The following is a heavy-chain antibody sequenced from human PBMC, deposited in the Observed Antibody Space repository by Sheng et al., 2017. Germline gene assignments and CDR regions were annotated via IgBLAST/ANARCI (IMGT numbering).Heavy chain of an antibody. CDR3: ARGDCSYTDCRHLVFDY. CDR2: ISSGGSSK. J-gene: IGHJ4*02. V-gene: IGHV3-48*03. CDR1: GFSFGSYE. Sequence: EVQLVESGGDLVQPGGSLRLSCAASGFSFGSYEMNWVRQAPGKGLEWISYISSGGSSKYYADSVKGRFTISRDNAKNSLYLQMNSLRAEDTAVYYCARGDCSYTDCRHLVFDYWGQGTLVTVSS. D-gene: IGHD3-16*02.